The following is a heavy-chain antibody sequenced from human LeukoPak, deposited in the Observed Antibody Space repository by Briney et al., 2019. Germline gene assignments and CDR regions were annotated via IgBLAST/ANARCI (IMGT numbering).Heavy chain of an antibody. CDR1: GFTFSSYA. Sequence: GGSLRLSCAASGFTFSSYAMHWVHQAPGKGLEWVAVISYDGSNKYYADSVKGRFTISRDNSKNTLYLHLNSLRAEDTAVYYCARVDFRGGYYDILTGYYPNHGMDVWGQGTTVTVSS. J-gene: IGHJ6*02. CDR2: ISYDGSNK. D-gene: IGHD3-9*01. CDR3: ARVDFRGGYYDILTGYYPNHGMDV. V-gene: IGHV3-30-3*01.